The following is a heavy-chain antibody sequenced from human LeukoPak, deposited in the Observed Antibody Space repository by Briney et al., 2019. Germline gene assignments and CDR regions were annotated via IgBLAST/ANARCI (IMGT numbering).Heavy chain of an antibody. CDR1: GFTFDDYA. D-gene: IGHD3-3*01. CDR2: ISWNSGSI. CDR3: ANLPSYDFWSGPKGAHFDY. Sequence: PGRSLRLSCAASGFTFDDYAMHWVRQAPGKGLEWVSGISWNSGSIGYADSVKGRFTISRDNSKNTLYLQMNSLRAEDTAVYYCANLPSYDFWSGPKGAHFDYWGQGTLVTVSS. V-gene: IGHV3-9*01. J-gene: IGHJ4*02.